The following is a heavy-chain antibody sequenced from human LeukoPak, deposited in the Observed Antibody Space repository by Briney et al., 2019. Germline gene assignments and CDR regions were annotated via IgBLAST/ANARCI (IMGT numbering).Heavy chain of an antibody. D-gene: IGHD3-10*01. V-gene: IGHV4-59*01. CDR2: IYYSGST. CDR1: GGSISSYY. Sequence: SETLSLTCTVSGGSISSYYWSWIRQPPGKGLEWIGYIYYSGSTNYNPSLKSRVTISVDTSKNQFSLKLSSVTAADTAVYYCARFQYYGSGSYHNWFDPWGQGTLVTVSS. CDR3: ARFQYYGSGSYHNWFDP. J-gene: IGHJ5*02.